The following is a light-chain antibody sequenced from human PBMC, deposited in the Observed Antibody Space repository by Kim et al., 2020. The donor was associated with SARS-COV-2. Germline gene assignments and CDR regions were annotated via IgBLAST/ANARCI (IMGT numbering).Light chain of an antibody. V-gene: IGKV1-39*01. Sequence: DIQMTQSPSSLSASVGDRVTITCRASQSISSYLNWYQQKPGKAPKLLIYAASSLQSGVPSRFSGSGSGTDFTLTISSLQPEDFATYYYQQSYSTLGIFGPGTKVDIK. CDR3: QQSYSTLGI. J-gene: IGKJ3*01. CDR2: AAS. CDR1: QSISSY.